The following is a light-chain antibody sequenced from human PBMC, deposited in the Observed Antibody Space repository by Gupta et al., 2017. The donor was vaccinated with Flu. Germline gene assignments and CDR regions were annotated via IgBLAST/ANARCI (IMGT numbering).Light chain of an antibody. V-gene: IGKV1-39*01. Sequence: GDRVTITSRTSHNIRTFLNWYQQTPGKAPKLLIFYASSLQSGVPSRFSGSGSGTDFTLTISSLQPEDSATYFCQQSYSTPRTFGLGTTLEI. CDR2: YAS. CDR1: HNIRTF. CDR3: QQSYSTPRT. J-gene: IGKJ1*01.